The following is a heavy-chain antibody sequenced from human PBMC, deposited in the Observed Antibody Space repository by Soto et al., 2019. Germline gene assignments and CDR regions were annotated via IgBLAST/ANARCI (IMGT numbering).Heavy chain of an antibody. Sequence: PGGSLRLSCAASGFTFSSYAMSWVRQAPGKVLEWVSAISGSGGSTYYADSVKGRFTISRDNAKNSLYLQMNSLRAEDTAVYYCARDRSGAGLRQSRRITPFGHWGPGTLVTVSS. D-gene: IGHD5-12*01. CDR2: ISGSGGST. J-gene: IGHJ4*02. V-gene: IGHV3-23*01. CDR1: GFTFSSYA. CDR3: ARDRSGAGLRQSRRITPFGH.